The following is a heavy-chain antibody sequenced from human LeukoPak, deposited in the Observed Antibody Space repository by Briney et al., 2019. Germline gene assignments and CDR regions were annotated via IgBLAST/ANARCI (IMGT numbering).Heavy chain of an antibody. V-gene: IGHV3-7*04. Sequence: PGGSLRLSRAASGFTFGAYWVNWVRQAPGKGLEWLANIWQGERGAHHVDSVTGRFIISGDSAKTSVYLQMNNLRAEDSAVYYCVRGRDIVATAPYYYYGMDVWGQGTTVTVSS. J-gene: IGHJ6*02. CDR2: IWQGERGA. D-gene: IGHD5-12*01. CDR1: GFTFGAYW. CDR3: VRGRDIVATAPYYYYGMDV.